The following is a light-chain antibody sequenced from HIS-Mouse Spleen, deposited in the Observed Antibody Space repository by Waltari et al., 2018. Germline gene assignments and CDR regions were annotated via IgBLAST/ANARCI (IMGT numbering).Light chain of an antibody. V-gene: IGLV1-47*01. CDR1: SSNIGSNY. CDR3: AAWDDSLSGPV. Sequence: QSVLTQPPSAPGTPGQRVTLPCSGRSSNIGSNYVYWYQQLPGTAPKLLIYRNNQRPSGVPDRFSGSKSGTSASLAISGLRSEDEADYYCAAWDDSLSGPVFGGGTKLTVL. CDR2: RNN. J-gene: IGLJ3*02.